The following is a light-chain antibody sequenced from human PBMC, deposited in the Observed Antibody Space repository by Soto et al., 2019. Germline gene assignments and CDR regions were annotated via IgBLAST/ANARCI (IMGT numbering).Light chain of an antibody. CDR3: CSYTVSTTFV. CDR2: EVS. CDR1: SSDVGAYNH. J-gene: IGLJ1*01. V-gene: IGLV2-14*01. Sequence: QSALTQPASVSGSPGQSITISCTGTSSDVGAYNHVSWYQHHPGKAPKLMIYEVSNRPSGLSDRFSGSKSGNTASLTISGLQAEDEADYYCCSYTVSTTFVLGSGPKVTVL.